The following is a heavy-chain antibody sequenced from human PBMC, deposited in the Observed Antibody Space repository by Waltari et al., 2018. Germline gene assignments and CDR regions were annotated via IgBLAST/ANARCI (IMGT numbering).Heavy chain of an antibody. V-gene: IGHV4-59*01. CDR3: ARAGVGSGWYAYYFDY. CDR2: IYYSGST. D-gene: IGHD6-19*01. J-gene: IGHJ4*02. CDR1: GGSISSYY. Sequence: QVQLQESGPGLVKPSETLSLTCTVSGGSISSYYWSWIRQPPGKGLEWIGYIYYSGSTNYNPSLKSRVTISVDTSKNQFSLKLSSVTAADTVVYYCARAGVGSGWYAYYFDYWGQGTLVTVSS.